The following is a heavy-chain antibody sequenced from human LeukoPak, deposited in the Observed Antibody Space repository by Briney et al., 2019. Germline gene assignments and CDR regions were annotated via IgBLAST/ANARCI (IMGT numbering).Heavy chain of an antibody. CDR2: MNPNSGNT. Sequence: ASVKVSCKASGYTSTSYDINWVRQATGQGLEWMGWMNPNSGNTGYAQKFQGRVTMTRNTSISTAYMELSSLRSEDTAVYYCASTNPSKPPLRYFDWLLFVGGTQRVYGMDVWGQGTTVTVSS. D-gene: IGHD3-9*01. V-gene: IGHV1-8*01. CDR3: ASTNPSKPPLRYFDWLLFVGGTQRVYGMDV. J-gene: IGHJ6*02. CDR1: GYTSTSYD.